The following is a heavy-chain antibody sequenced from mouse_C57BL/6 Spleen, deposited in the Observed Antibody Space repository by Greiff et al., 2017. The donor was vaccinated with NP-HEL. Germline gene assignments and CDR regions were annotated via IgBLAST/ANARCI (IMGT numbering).Heavy chain of an antibody. CDR2: INPSSGYT. J-gene: IGHJ4*01. Sequence: VQLQQSGAELAKPGASVKLSCKASGYTFTSYWMHWVNQRPGQGLEWIGYINPSSGYTKYNQKFKDKATLTADKSSSTAYMPLSSLTYEYPAVYYCARIPTGYARDYWGQGISVTVSS. D-gene: IGHD1-1*01. V-gene: IGHV1-7*01. CDR1: GYTFTSYW. CDR3: ARIPTGYARDY.